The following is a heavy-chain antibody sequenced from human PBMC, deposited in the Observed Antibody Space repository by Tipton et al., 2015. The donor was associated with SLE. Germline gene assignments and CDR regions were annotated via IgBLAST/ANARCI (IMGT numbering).Heavy chain of an antibody. CDR3: ARLTPWGYDY. J-gene: IGHJ4*02. CDR2: MYYSGST. CDR1: GGSISSFY. Sequence: TLSLTCLVSGGSISSFYWSWIRQPPGKGLEWIGFMYYSGSTDYNPSLKSRATISVDTSKNQFSLSLISVTAADTAVYYCARLTPWGYDYWGPGMLVTVSS. V-gene: IGHV4-59*12. D-gene: IGHD7-27*01.